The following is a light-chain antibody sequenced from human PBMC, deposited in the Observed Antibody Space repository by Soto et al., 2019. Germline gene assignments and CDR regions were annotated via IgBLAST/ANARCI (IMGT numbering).Light chain of an antibody. CDR2: GAS. V-gene: IGKV3-20*01. CDR1: QSVSSSY. Sequence: VLTQSPGTLSLSPGESATLSCRASQSVSSSYLAWYQQKPGQAPRLLIYGASSRPTGIQDRFSGSGSGTEFTLTISRLEPEDFAVYYCKQYGSSSTCGQGTRLEIK. CDR3: KQYGSSST. J-gene: IGKJ5*01.